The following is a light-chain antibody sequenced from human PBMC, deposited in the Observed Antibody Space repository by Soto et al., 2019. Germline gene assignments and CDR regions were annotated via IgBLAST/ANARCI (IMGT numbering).Light chain of an antibody. CDR1: QSISSS. CDR2: AAS. CDR3: QQSYNTPYS. Sequence: DIRLTQSPSSLSASVGERVTITCRASQSISSSLNWYQQKPGKAPKLLLYAASILKNEVPSRFSGGGSGTSFTLTISRLQPEDFATYYGQQSYNTPYSFGRGTKVESK. J-gene: IGKJ2*01. V-gene: IGKV1-39*01.